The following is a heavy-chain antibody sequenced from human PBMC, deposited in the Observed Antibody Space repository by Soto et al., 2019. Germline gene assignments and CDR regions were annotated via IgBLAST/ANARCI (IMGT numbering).Heavy chain of an antibody. Sequence: ASVKVCCKVSGYTLTELSMHWVRQAPGKGLEWMGGFDPEDGETIYAQKFQGRVTMTEDTSTDTAYMELSSLRSEDTAVYYCATPDPHAVAGPSVLLFNYWGQGTLVTVYS. CDR1: GYTLTELS. D-gene: IGHD6-19*01. CDR2: FDPEDGET. J-gene: IGHJ4*02. CDR3: ATPDPHAVAGPSVLLFNY. V-gene: IGHV1-24*01.